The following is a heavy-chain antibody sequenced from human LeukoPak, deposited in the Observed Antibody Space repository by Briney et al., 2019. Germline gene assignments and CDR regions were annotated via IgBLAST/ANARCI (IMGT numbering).Heavy chain of an antibody. J-gene: IGHJ4*02. D-gene: IGHD3-16*01. Sequence: PGGSLRLSCAASGFSFSDYYMSWIRQAPGKGLEWVAYISTTSSYTNYADSVKGRFTISRDNSKNTLYLQMNSLRSEDTAVYYCAGRLHIPAGADYWGQGTLVTVSS. CDR1: GFSFSDYY. CDR2: ISTTSSYT. V-gene: IGHV3-11*06. CDR3: AGRLHIPAGADY.